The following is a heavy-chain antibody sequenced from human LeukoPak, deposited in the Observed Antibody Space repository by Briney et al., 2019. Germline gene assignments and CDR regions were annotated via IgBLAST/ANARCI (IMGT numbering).Heavy chain of an antibody. J-gene: IGHJ5*02. CDR1: GYTFTGYY. D-gene: IGHD6-19*01. CDR2: INPNSGGT. Sequence: ASVKVSCKASGYTFTGYYMHWVRQAPGQGLEWMGWINPNSGGTNYAQKFQGRVTMTRDTSISTAYMELSRLRSDDTAVYYCARAGQQWLVPRYNWFDPWGQGTLVTVSS. CDR3: ARAGQQWLVPRYNWFDP. V-gene: IGHV1-2*02.